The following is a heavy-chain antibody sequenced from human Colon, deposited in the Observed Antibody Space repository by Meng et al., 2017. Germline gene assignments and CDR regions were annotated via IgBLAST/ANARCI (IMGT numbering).Heavy chain of an antibody. D-gene: IGHD3-3*01. Sequence: EGQVVESGGGLVKPGGSLSLSCAVSGFSVSSDFMIWVRQAPGKGLEWVSMIHSSAGTFFADSVKGRFTVSTDNSKNTLYLQMNSLRIEDTAVYHCANRFVWGLGTLVTVSS. V-gene: IGHV3-66*02. CDR1: GFSVSSDF. CDR2: IHSSAGT. J-gene: IGHJ4*02. CDR3: ANRFV.